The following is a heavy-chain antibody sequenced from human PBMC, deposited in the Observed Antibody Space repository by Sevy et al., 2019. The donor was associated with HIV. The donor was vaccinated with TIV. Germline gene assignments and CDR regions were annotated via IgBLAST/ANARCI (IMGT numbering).Heavy chain of an antibody. D-gene: IGHD3-3*01. J-gene: IGHJ6*02. Sequence: GGSLRLSCTTSGFTFNNHAMTWVRQAPGQGLEWVSTISGGGDTNYADSVKGRFTISRDNSKNTLFLQMNSLRAEDTALYYCAKDHYTAVPIFGVVPPGYYGLDVWGQGTMVTVSS. V-gene: IGHV3-23*01. CDR3: AKDHYTAVPIFGVVPPGYYGLDV. CDR1: GFTFNNHA. CDR2: ISGGGDT.